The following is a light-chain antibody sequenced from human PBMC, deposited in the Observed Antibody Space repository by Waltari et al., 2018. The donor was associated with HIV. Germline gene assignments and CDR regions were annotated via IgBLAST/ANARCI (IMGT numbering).Light chain of an antibody. Sequence: QSALTQPASVSGSPGQSLTISCPGTSSDVGGYNSVSWYQPHPGKAPKLMIYDVSKRPSGVSNRFSGSKSGNTASLTISGLQAEDEADYYCCSYAGSSTWVFGGGTKLTVL. J-gene: IGLJ3*02. CDR2: DVS. CDR3: CSYAGSSTWV. V-gene: IGLV2-23*02. CDR1: SSDVGGYNS.